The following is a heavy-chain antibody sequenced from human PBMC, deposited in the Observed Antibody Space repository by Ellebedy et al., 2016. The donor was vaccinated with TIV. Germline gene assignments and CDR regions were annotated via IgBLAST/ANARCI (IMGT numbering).Heavy chain of an antibody. Sequence: GESLKISCAAPGFTFSSYWMSWVRQAPGKGLEWVANIKPDGREKYYVDSVKGRFTISRDNAKNSVYLRMNTLRVEDTAVYHCVRDGAYGDYSPGYYGMDVWGQGTTVTVSS. CDR3: VRDGAYGDYSPGYYGMDV. CDR2: IKPDGREK. D-gene: IGHD3-22*01. V-gene: IGHV3-7*03. J-gene: IGHJ6*02. CDR1: GFTFSSYW.